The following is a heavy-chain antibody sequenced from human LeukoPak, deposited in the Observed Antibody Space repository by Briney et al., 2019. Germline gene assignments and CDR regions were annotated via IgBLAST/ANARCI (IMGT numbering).Heavy chain of an antibody. CDR2: ISGSGTTI. V-gene: IGHV3-48*04. Sequence: PGGSLRLSCAASGFTFSSYSMNWVRQAPGKGLEWVSYISGSGTTIYYADSVKGRFTISRDNAKNSLYLQMNSLRAEDTAVYYCARVGNFDYWGQGTLVTVSS. CDR3: ARVGNFDY. CDR1: GFTFSSYS. J-gene: IGHJ4*02.